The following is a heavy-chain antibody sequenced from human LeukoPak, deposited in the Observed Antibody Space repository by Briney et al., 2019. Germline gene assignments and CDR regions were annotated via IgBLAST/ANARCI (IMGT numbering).Heavy chain of an antibody. V-gene: IGHV4-61*01. Sequence: SETLSLTCTVSGGSVSSGSYYWSWIRQPPGKGLEWIGYIYYSGSTNYNPSLKSRVTISVDTSKNQFSLKLSSVTAADTAVYYCAREIRYDFWSGNFDYWGQGTLVTVSS. J-gene: IGHJ4*02. D-gene: IGHD3-3*01. CDR2: IYYSGST. CDR3: AREIRYDFWSGNFDY. CDR1: GGSVSSGSYY.